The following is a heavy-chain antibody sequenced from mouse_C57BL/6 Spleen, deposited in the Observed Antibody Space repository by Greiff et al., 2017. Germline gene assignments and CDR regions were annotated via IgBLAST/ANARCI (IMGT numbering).Heavy chain of an antibody. Sequence: EVMLVESGGGLVKPGGSLKLSCAASGFTFSSYTMSWVRQTPEKRLEWVATISGGGGNTYYPDSVKCRFTISRDNAKNTLYLQMSSLRSADTALYYCAREGYYWSFAYWGQGTLVTVSA. CDR1: GFTFSSYT. CDR3: AREGYYWSFAY. V-gene: IGHV5-9*01. CDR2: ISGGGGNT. J-gene: IGHJ3*01. D-gene: IGHD2-3*01.